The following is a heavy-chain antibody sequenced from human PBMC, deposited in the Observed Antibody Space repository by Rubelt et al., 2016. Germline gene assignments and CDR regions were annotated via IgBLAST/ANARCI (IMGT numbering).Heavy chain of an antibody. CDR2: IDPNDSET. CDR3: ARVDGTTPAEY. D-gene: IGHD1-7*01. V-gene: IGHV5-10-1*01. J-gene: IGHJ4*02. Sequence: EVQLVQSGAEVKKPGESLKISCKGSGYSFTSYWIGWVRQMPGKGLEWMGRIDPNDSETNYSPSFQGHVTISADKSINTAYLQWSSLKASDTATYYCARVDGTTPAEYWGQGTLLTVSS. CDR1: GYSFTSYW.